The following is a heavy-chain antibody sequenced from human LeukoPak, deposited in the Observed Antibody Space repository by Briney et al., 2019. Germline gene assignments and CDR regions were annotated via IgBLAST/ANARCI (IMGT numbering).Heavy chain of an antibody. D-gene: IGHD2-15*01. J-gene: IGHJ4*02. Sequence: SETLSLTCTVSGGSISSSSYYWGWIRQPPGKGLEWIGSIYYSGSTYYNPSLKSRVTISVDTSKNQFSLKLSSVTAADTAVYYCASLVVVAATLFEGREQTFDYWGQGTLVTVSS. CDR1: GGSISSSSYY. V-gene: IGHV4-39*01. CDR2: IYYSGST. CDR3: ASLVVVAATLFEGREQTFDY.